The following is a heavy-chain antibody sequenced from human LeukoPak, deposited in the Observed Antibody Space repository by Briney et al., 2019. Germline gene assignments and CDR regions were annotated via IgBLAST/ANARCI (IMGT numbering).Heavy chain of an antibody. J-gene: IGHJ4*02. V-gene: IGHV4-59*01. Sequence: PSETLSLTCTVSGGSISSYYWSWIRQPPGKGLEWIGYIYYSGSTNYNPSLKSRVTISVDTSKNQFSLKLSSVTAADTAVYYCARLKGSSWYGPKFDYWGQGTLVTVSS. CDR1: GGSISSYY. D-gene: IGHD6-13*01. CDR2: IYYSGST. CDR3: ARLKGSSWYGPKFDY.